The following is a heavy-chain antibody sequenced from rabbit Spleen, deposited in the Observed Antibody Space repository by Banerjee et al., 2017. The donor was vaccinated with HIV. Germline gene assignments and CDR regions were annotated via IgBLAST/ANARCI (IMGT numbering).Heavy chain of an antibody. D-gene: IGHD8-1*01. CDR1: GFSFSSNW. Sequence: QSLEESGGGLVKPGGTLTLTCTVSGFSFSSNWICWVRQAPGKGLEWIGYIEPIFGNTYYANWVNGRFTISSHNAQNTLYLQLNSLTAADTATYFCARGYADSSGLPTYYFNLWGPGTLVTVS. J-gene: IGHJ4*01. CDR2: IEPIFGNT. V-gene: IGHV1S7*01. CDR3: ARGYADSSGLPTYYFNL.